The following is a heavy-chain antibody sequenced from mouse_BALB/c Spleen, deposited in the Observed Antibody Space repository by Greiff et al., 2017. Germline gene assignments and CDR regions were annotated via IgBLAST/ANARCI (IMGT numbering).Heavy chain of an antibody. CDR1: GFTFSSFG. Sequence: EVQLVESGGGLVQPGGSRKLSCAASGFTFSSFGMHWVRQAPEKGLEWVAYISSGSSTIYYADTVKGRFTISRDNPKNTLFLQMTSLRSEDTAMYYCARPMITTEGSFDYWGQGTTLTVSS. CDR2: ISSGSSTI. CDR3: ARPMITTEGSFDY. D-gene: IGHD2-4*01. V-gene: IGHV5-17*02. J-gene: IGHJ2*01.